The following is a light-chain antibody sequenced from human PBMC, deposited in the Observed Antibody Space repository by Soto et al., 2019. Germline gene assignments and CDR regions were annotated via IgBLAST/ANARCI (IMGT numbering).Light chain of an antibody. CDR3: NSFRVNRLYV. V-gene: IGLV2-14*01. CDR2: EVT. J-gene: IGLJ1*01. Sequence: QSVLAQPASVSGSPGQTITISCTGTSSDVGGYNAVSWYQHHPGKAPKLIIYEVTHRPAGISDRFSASKSGNTASLTISGLQAEDEAVYYCNSFRVNRLYVFGTGTKVTVL. CDR1: SSDVGGYNA.